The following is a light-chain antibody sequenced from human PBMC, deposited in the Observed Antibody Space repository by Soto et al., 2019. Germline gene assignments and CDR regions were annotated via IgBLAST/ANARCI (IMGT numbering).Light chain of an antibody. CDR2: AAS. Sequence: DIQMTQSPSSLSASVGDSVTISCRAGHSISNYLNWYKQRPGSAPELLIYAASSLQSGVPSRFGGSGSGTDFSLTISSLEAEDFATYYCQQGYSTPWTFGQGTRVEI. J-gene: IGKJ1*01. CDR1: HSISNY. CDR3: QQGYSTPWT. V-gene: IGKV1-39*01.